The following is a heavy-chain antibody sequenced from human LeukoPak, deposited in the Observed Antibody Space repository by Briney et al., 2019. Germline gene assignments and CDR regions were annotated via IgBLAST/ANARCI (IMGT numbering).Heavy chain of an antibody. Sequence: SQTLSLTCAISGDSVSSNSAAWNWLRQSPSRGLEWLGSTYYRSKWYNDYAVSVKSRITINPDTSKNQFSLQLNSVTPEDTAVYYCARPAEYYDSPSFDIWGQGTMVTVSS. D-gene: IGHD3-22*01. CDR3: ARPAEYYDSPSFDI. CDR2: TYYRSKWYN. J-gene: IGHJ3*02. V-gene: IGHV6-1*01. CDR1: GDSVSSNSAA.